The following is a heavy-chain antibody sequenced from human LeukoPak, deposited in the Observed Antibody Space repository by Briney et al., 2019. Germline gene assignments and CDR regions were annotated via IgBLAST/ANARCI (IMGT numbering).Heavy chain of an antibody. V-gene: IGHV4-39*06. CDR3: ARVRKYSSSNGRIYYYYMDV. Sequence: SETLSLTCTVSGGSISSSSYYWGWIRQPPGKGLEWIGSIYYSGSTYYNPSLKSRVTISVDTSKNQFVLKLSSVTAADTAVYYCARVRKYSSSNGRIYYYYMDVWGKGTTVTVSS. CDR1: GGSISSSSYY. CDR2: IYYSGST. J-gene: IGHJ6*03. D-gene: IGHD6-6*01.